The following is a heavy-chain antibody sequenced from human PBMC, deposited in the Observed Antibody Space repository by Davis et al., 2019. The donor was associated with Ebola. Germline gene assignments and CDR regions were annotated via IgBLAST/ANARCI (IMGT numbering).Heavy chain of an antibody. D-gene: IGHD6-19*01. CDR1: GFTFSDYY. CDR2: ISSSGSTI. J-gene: IGHJ6*02. V-gene: IGHV3-11*01. Sequence: GESLKISCAASGFTFSDYYMSWIRQAPGKGLEWVSYISSSGSTIYYADSVKGRFTISRDNSKNTLYLQMNSLRAEDTAVYYCAKLEQWLVYYYYYGMDVWGQGTTVTVSS. CDR3: AKLEQWLVYYYYYGMDV.